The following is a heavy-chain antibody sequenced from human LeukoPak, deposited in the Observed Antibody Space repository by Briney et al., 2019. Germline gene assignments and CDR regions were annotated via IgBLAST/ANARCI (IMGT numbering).Heavy chain of an antibody. CDR1: GGSISSSGYY. Sequence: SETLSLTCTVSGGSISSSGYYWGWIRQPPGKGLEWIGSISYSGSTYYSPSLKSRVTISVDTSKNQFSLKLSSVTAADTAVYYCTRHSSSSFNFDYWGQGTLVTVSS. CDR2: ISYSGST. D-gene: IGHD6-13*01. CDR3: TRHSSSSFNFDY. V-gene: IGHV4-39*01. J-gene: IGHJ4*02.